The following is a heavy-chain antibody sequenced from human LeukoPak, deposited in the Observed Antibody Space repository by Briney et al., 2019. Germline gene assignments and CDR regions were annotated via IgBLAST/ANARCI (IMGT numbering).Heavy chain of an antibody. CDR2: ISGSGAST. CDR1: GFTFSKYT. V-gene: IGHV3-23*01. CDR3: AKDRRGNAPRGAFDI. D-gene: IGHD1-1*01. Sequence: GGSLRLSCVASGFTFSKYTMSWVRQAPGKGLEWVSGISGSGASTYSADFVKGRFTISRDTSKNTLYLQLNSLRAEDTAVYYCAKDRRGNAPRGAFDIWGQGTMVTVSS. J-gene: IGHJ3*02.